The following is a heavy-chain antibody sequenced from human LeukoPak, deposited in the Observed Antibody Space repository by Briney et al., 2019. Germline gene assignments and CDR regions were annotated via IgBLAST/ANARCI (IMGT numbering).Heavy chain of an antibody. V-gene: IGHV3-7*01. CDR3: ARVLYSSWRGFDAFDI. CDR2: IKQGGSEK. CDR1: GFTFSSYW. D-gene: IGHD6-6*01. Sequence: GGSLRLSCAASGFTFSSYWMSWVRQAPGKGLEWVANIKQGGSEKYYVDSVKGRFTISRDNAKNSLYLQMNSLRAEDTAVYYCARVLYSSWRGFDAFDIWGQGTMVTVSS. J-gene: IGHJ3*02.